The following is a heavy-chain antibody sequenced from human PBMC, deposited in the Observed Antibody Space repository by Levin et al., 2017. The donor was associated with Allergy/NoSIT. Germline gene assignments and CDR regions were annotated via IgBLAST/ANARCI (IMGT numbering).Heavy chain of an antibody. D-gene: IGHD4-17*01. CDR3: ARPLSPTVTGNFQH. CDR1: GFTFNTYA. Sequence: GGSLRLSCAASGFTFNTYAMHWVRQAPGKGLEWVAVIWYDGSHKYYGDSVKGRFTISRDNFNNTLYLQMNSLSADDTAVYYCARPLSPTVTGNFQHWGQGTLVTFSS. J-gene: IGHJ1*01. V-gene: IGHV3-33*01. CDR2: IWYDGSHK.